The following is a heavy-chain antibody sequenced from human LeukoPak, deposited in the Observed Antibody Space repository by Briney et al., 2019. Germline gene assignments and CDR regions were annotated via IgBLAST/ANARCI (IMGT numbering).Heavy chain of an antibody. D-gene: IGHD3-10*01. CDR1: GGSINTYY. CDR3: ARSSVSGTYSGGY. Sequence: SETLSLTCTVSGGSINTYYWSWIRQPPGKGLEWIGYVYYGGSTYSNPSLKGRVTISADTSKNQFSLKLTSVTAADTAVYYCARSSVSGTYSGGYWGQGILVTVSS. J-gene: IGHJ4*02. V-gene: IGHV4-59*08. CDR2: VYYGGST.